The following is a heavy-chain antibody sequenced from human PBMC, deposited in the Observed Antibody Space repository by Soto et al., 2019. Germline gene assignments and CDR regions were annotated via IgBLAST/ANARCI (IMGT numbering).Heavy chain of an antibody. J-gene: IGHJ6*02. Sequence: GESLKISCKGSEYSFTIYCIGWVRQMPGKGLEWMGIIYPGDSDTRYSPSFQGQVTISADKSISTAYLQWSSLKASDTAMYYCARSSSIGWHMPYYYYFYGMDVWGQGTTVTVSS. CDR1: EYSFTIYC. V-gene: IGHV5-51*01. D-gene: IGHD6-19*01. CDR2: IYPGDSDT. CDR3: ARSSSIGWHMPYYYYFYGMDV.